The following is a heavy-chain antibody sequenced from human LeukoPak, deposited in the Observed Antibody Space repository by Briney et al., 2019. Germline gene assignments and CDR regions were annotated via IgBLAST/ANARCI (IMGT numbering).Heavy chain of an antibody. D-gene: IGHD3-3*01. CDR2: INPNSGGT. J-gene: IGHJ6*02. V-gene: IGHV1-2*02. Sequence: ASVKVSCKASGYTFTGYYMHWVRQAPGQGLEWMGWINPNSGGTNYAQKFQGRVTMTRNTSISTAYMELSSLRSEDTAVYYCARLGKQGRFLEWLTAHYYYGMDVWGQGTTVTVSS. CDR1: GYTFTGYY. CDR3: ARLGKQGRFLEWLTAHYYYGMDV.